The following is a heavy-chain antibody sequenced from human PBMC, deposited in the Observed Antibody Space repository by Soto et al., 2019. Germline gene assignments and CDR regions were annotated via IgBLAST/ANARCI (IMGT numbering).Heavy chain of an antibody. CDR3: AKGLLGITGTTGYFDY. CDR1: GFTFSSYG. Sequence: QVQLVESGGGVVQPGRSLRLSCAASGFTFSSYGMHWVRQAPGKGLEWVAVISYDGSNKYYADSVKGRFTISRDNSKNTLYLQMNSLRAADTAVYYCAKGLLGITGTTGYFDYWGQGTLVTVSS. CDR2: ISYDGSNK. D-gene: IGHD1-20*01. V-gene: IGHV3-30*18. J-gene: IGHJ4*02.